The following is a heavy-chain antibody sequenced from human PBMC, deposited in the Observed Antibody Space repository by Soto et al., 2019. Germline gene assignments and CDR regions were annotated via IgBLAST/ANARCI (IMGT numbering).Heavy chain of an antibody. Sequence: QVQLVQSGTEVKKPGASVKVSCKASGYRFSNYDMNWVRQAPGQGLEWMGWVNPNSANTGYAQKFRGRLTLTRNTSITTAYIELSSLTSEDTAVYYCARSDGWDLNWFDSWGQGTLVTVSS. CDR2: VNPNSANT. CDR3: ARSDGWDLNWFDS. V-gene: IGHV1-8*01. J-gene: IGHJ5*01. D-gene: IGHD6-19*01. CDR1: GYRFSNYD.